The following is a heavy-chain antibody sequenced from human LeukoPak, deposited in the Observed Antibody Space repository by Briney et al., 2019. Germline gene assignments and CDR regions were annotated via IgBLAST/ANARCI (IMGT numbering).Heavy chain of an antibody. CDR1: GGSISSGDYY. V-gene: IGHV4-30-4*08. CDR2: IYYSGST. J-gene: IGHJ4*02. Sequence: SETLSLTCTVSGGSISSGDYYWSWIRQPPGKGLEWIGYIYYSGSTYYNPSLKSRVTISVDTSKNQFSLKLTSLTAADTAVYYCARGTSFGLMNSDYWGQGTLVTVSS. CDR3: ARGTSFGLMNSDY. D-gene: IGHD2-8*01.